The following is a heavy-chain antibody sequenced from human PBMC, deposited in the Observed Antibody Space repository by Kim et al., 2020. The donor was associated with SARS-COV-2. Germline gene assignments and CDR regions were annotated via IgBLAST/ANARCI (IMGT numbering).Heavy chain of an antibody. CDR3: ARGGSPQYSVDFEI. J-gene: IGHJ3*02. CDR2: MNPSTGDR. V-gene: IGHV1-2*06. Sequence: ASVKVSCKASGYTFIGYLMYWGRQAPGQGLEWMGRMNPSTGDRKYAEKFQGRVTMTRDTSISAAYMELSSLISDDTAIYYCARGGSPQYSVDFEIWGQGTLVIVSS. D-gene: IGHD5-12*01. CDR1: GYTFIGYL.